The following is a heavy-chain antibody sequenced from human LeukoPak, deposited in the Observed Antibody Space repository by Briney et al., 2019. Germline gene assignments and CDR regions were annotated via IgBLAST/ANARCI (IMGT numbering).Heavy chain of an antibody. CDR3: AREYYDILTGYLPWFDP. CDR2: INPNSGGT. Sequence: GASVKVSCKASGYTFTGYYMHWMRQAPGQGLEWMGRINPNSGGTNYAQKFQGRVTMTRDTSISTAYMELSRPRSDDTAVYYCAREYYDILTGYLPWFDPWGQGTLVTVSS. J-gene: IGHJ5*02. V-gene: IGHV1-2*06. D-gene: IGHD3-9*01. CDR1: GYTFTGYY.